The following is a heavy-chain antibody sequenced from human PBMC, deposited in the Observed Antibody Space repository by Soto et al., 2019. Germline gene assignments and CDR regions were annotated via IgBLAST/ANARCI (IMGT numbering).Heavy chain of an antibody. J-gene: IGHJ4*02. CDR1: GFTFSSYA. CDR3: ARAPLAAFHYFDY. Sequence: QVQLVESGGGVVQPGRSLRLSCAASGFTFSSYAMHWVRQAPGKGLEWVAFISYVETNEYYADSEKGRFTISRDNSRNTVYMQMNGLRSEDTAVYYCARAPLAAFHYFDYWGQGTLVTVSS. D-gene: IGHD2-15*01. V-gene: IGHV3-30*04. CDR2: ISYVETNE.